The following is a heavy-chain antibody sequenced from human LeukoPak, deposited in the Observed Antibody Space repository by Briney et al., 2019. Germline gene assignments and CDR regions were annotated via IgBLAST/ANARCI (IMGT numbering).Heavy chain of an antibody. D-gene: IGHD4-11*01. J-gene: IGHJ5*02. Sequence: GDSMKIYCKSSGHSSTSYWIGWVRQMPGKGLECMEMIDPSDSDTTYSPSFQGQVTISADKSISTAYLQWSSLKASDTAMYYCARRGDSNNNWFDPWGQGTLVTVSS. CDR3: ARRGDSNNNWFDP. CDR2: IDPSDSDT. V-gene: IGHV5-51*01. CDR1: GHSSTSYW.